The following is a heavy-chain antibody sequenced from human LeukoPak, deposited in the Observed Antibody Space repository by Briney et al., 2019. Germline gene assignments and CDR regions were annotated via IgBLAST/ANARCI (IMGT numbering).Heavy chain of an antibody. CDR3: ARDESVVVVAATHSSYYYYGMDV. J-gene: IGHJ6*02. CDR2: IYTSGST. Sequence: SETLSLTCTVSGGSISSYYWSWIRQPAGKGLEWIGRIYTSGSTNYNPSLKSRVTMSVDTSKNQFPLKLSSVTAADTAVYYCARDESVVVVAATHSSYYYYGMDVWGQGTTVTVSS. D-gene: IGHD2-15*01. V-gene: IGHV4-4*07. CDR1: GGSISSYY.